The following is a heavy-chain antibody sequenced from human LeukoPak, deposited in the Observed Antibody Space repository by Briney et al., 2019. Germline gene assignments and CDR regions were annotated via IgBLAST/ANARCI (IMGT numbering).Heavy chain of an antibody. Sequence: PSETLSLTCTVSGGSISSDDYHWSWIRQPPGKGLEWIGYIYHSGRTYYNPSLKSRVTISVDTSKNQFSLKLSSVTAADTAVYYCASDIVATNGGGDWFDPWGQGTLVTVSS. V-gene: IGHV4-30-2*01. CDR1: GGSISSDDYH. CDR2: IYHSGRT. D-gene: IGHD5-12*01. CDR3: ASDIVATNGGGDWFDP. J-gene: IGHJ5*02.